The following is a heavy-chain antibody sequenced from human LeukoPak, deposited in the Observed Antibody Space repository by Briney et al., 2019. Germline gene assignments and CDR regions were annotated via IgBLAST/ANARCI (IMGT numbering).Heavy chain of an antibody. D-gene: IGHD6-13*01. CDR3: ARRAAARGANWYFDL. CDR2: ISSSSSYI. J-gene: IGHJ2*01. Sequence: GGSLRLSCAASGFTFKTYTMHWVRQAPGMGLEWVSSISSSSSYIFYADSVKGRFTISRDNAKNSLYLQMSSLRAEDAAVYYCARRAAARGANWYFDLWGRGTLVTVSS. V-gene: IGHV3-21*01. CDR1: GFTFKTYT.